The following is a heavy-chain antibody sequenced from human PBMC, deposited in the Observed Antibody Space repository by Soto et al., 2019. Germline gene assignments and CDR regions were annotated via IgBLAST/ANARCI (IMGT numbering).Heavy chain of an antibody. D-gene: IGHD3-16*01. V-gene: IGHV3-66*01. CDR1: GFTVSTKY. Sequence: EVQLVESGGGLVQPGGSLRLSCAASGFTVSTKYMSWVRQAPGKGLEWVSVIYSGGSTFYADCVRGRFTSSRDNSKNSVNGQMNSLRAEHTVVYYCPRAPWAAHYWGQGTLVTVSS. CDR2: IYSGGST. J-gene: IGHJ4*02. CDR3: PRAPWAAHY.